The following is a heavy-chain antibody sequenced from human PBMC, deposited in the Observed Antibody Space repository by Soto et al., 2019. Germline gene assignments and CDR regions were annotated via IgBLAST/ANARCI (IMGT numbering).Heavy chain of an antibody. V-gene: IGHV2-5*02. Sequence: QITLKESGPPLVKPTQTLTLTCTFSGFSLSTRGVGVGWIRQPPGKALEWLALIYWDDDEGYSPSLKSRITITKDTSKIQVVLTMTNIDPVDTAKYYCAHRPRGYRCHFDYWGQGTLVTVSP. CDR1: GFSLSTRGVG. CDR3: AHRPRGYRCHFDY. J-gene: IGHJ4*02. D-gene: IGHD5-18*01. CDR2: IYWDDDE.